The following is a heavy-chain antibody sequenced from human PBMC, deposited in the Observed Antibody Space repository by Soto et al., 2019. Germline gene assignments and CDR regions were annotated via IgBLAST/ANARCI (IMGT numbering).Heavy chain of an antibody. CDR2: IIPIFGTA. CDR3: AREPIVVVPAADKYFDY. J-gene: IGHJ4*02. Sequence: QVQLVQSGAEVKKPGTSVKVSCKASGGTFSSYAISWVRQAPGQGLEWMGGIIPIFGTANYAQKFQGRVTITADESTSTAYMELSSLRSEDTAVYYCAREPIVVVPAADKYFDYWGQGTLVTVSS. CDR1: GGTFSSYA. D-gene: IGHD2-2*01. V-gene: IGHV1-69*01.